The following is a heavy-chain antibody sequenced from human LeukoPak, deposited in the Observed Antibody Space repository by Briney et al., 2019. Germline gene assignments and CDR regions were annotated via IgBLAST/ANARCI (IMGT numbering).Heavy chain of an antibody. CDR2: IYYSGST. CDR1: GGSISSGGYS. J-gene: IGHJ3*02. Sequence: PSETLSLTCTVSGGSISSGGYSWSWIRQHPGKGLEWIGYIYYSGSTYYNPSLKSRVTISVDTSKNQFSLKLSSVTAADTAVYYCARDGSDAFDIWGQGTMVTVSS. CDR3: ARDGSDAFDI. V-gene: IGHV4-31*03. D-gene: IGHD3-10*01.